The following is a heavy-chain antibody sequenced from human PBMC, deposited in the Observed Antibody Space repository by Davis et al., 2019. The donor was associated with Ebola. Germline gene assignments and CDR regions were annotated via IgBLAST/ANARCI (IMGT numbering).Heavy chain of an antibody. CDR1: GGTFSSYA. CDR2: IIPIFGTA. D-gene: IGHD2-2*01. V-gene: IGHV1-69*13. Sequence: SVKVSCKASGGTFSSYAISWVRQAPGQGLEWMGWIIPIFGTANYAQKFQGRVTITADESTSTAYMELRSLRSDDTAVYYCARLGDCISTNCYSLSPHEGSGMDVWGQGTTVTVSS. J-gene: IGHJ6*02. CDR3: ARLGDCISTNCYSLSPHEGSGMDV.